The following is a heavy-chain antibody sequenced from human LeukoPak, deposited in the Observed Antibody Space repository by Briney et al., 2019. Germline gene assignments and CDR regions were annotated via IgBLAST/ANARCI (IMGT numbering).Heavy chain of an antibody. CDR1: GFTFSSYS. D-gene: IGHD6-19*01. V-gene: IGHV3-21*01. CDR2: ISSSSSYI. CDR3: AKDQHSSGWYRIGFDY. Sequence: PGGSLRLSCAASGFTFSSYSMNWVPQAPGKGLEWVSSISSSSSYIYYADSVKGRFTISRDNAKNSLYLQMNSLRAEDTAVYYCAKDQHSSGWYRIGFDYWGQGTLVTVSS. J-gene: IGHJ4*02.